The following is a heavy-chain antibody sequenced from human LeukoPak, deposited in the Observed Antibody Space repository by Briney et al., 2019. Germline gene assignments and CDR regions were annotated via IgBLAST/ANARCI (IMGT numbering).Heavy chain of an antibody. CDR3: ARGSLGDI. CDR1: GYSISSGYY. CDR2: IYHSGST. Sequence: SETLSLTCTVSGYSISSGYYWGWIRQPPGKGLEWIGSIYHSGSTYYNPSLKSRVTISVDTSKNQFSLKLSSVTAADTAVYYCARGSLGDIWGQGTMVTVSS. D-gene: IGHD1-26*01. V-gene: IGHV4-38-2*02. J-gene: IGHJ3*02.